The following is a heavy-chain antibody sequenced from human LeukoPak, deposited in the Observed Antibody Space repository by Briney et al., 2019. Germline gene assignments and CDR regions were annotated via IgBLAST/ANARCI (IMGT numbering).Heavy chain of an antibody. J-gene: IGHJ6*03. D-gene: IGHD6-6*01. CDR2: INHSGST. Sequence: SETLSLTCAVYGGSFSGYYWSWIRQPPGKGLEWIGEINHSGSTNYNPSLKSRVTISVDTSKNQFSLKLSSVTAADTAVYYCAQYSSSYYYMDVWGKGTTVTVSS. V-gene: IGHV4-34*01. CDR3: AQYSSSYYYMDV. CDR1: GGSFSGYY.